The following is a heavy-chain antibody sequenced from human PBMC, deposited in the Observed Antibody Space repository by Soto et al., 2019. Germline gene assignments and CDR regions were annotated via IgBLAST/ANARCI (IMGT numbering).Heavy chain of an antibody. J-gene: IGHJ4*02. CDR3: ARHPNYYDSSGYYYGSYFDY. CDR2: IYYSGST. D-gene: IGHD3-22*01. CDR1: GGSISSGGYY. V-gene: IGHV4-31*02. Sequence: PSETLSLTCTVSGGSISSGGYYWSWIRQHPGKGPEWIGYIYYSGSTYYNPSLKSRVTISVDTSKNQFSLKLSSVTAADTAVYYCARHPNYYDSSGYYYGSYFDYWGQGTLVTVSS.